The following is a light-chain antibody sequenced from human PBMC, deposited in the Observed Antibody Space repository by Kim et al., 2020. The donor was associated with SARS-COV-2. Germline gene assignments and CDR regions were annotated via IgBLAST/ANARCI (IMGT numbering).Light chain of an antibody. Sequence: ASVGDRVIITCQASQDISKYLNWYQHKPGQAPKLLVYDGSKLDTGVPSRFSGSGSGTHFTFIISSLEPEDIATYFCQQNDNLPYTFGRGTKVEIK. CDR2: DGS. J-gene: IGKJ2*01. CDR3: QQNDNLPYT. V-gene: IGKV1-33*01. CDR1: QDISKY.